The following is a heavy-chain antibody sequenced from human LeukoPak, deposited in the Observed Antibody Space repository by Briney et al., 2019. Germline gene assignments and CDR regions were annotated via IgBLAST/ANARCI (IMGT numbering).Heavy chain of an antibody. Sequence: SETLSLTCTVSGGSISSSSYYWGWIRQPPGKGLEWIGSIYYSGSTYYNPSLKSRVTISVDTSKNQFSLKLSSVTAADTAVYYCARATYYDDSSGYYYDRYYYYYYMDVWGKGTTVTVSS. D-gene: IGHD3-22*01. CDR3: ARATYYDDSSGYYYDRYYYYYYMDV. CDR2: IYYSGST. V-gene: IGHV4-39*07. CDR1: GGSISSSSYY. J-gene: IGHJ6*03.